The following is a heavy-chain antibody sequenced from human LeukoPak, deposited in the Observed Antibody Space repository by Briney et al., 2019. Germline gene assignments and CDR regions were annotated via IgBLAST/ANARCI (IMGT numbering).Heavy chain of an antibody. CDR3: AKRRGLELTYYYHMDV. J-gene: IGHJ6*03. D-gene: IGHD1-7*01. Sequence: GGSLRLSCAASGFTFDDYGMSWVRQAPGKGLEWVSAISGSGGSTYYADSVKGRFTISRDNSKNTLYLQMNSLRADDTAVYYCAKRRGLELTYYYHMDVWGKGTTVTVSS. CDR1: GFTFDDYG. CDR2: ISGSGGST. V-gene: IGHV3-23*01.